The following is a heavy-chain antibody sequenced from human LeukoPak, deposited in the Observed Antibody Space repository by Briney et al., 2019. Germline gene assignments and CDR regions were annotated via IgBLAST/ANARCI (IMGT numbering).Heavy chain of an antibody. D-gene: IGHD5-24*01. J-gene: IGHJ4*02. CDR1: GGSISSYY. Sequence: SETLSLTCTVSGGSISSYYWSWIRQPPGKGLEWIGYIYYSGSTNYNPSLKSRVTISVDTSKNQFSLQLNSVTPEDTAIYYCARSLNGHNDYWGQGTLVTVSS. CDR2: IYYSGST. CDR3: ARSLNGHNDY. V-gene: IGHV4-59*08.